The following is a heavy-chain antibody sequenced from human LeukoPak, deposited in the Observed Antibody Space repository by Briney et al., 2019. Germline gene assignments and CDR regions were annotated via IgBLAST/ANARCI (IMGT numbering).Heavy chain of an antibody. V-gene: IGHV3-23*01. CDR2: IIGSGGTT. J-gene: IGHJ4*02. Sequence: PGGSLRLSCAASGFTFSNYGMNWVRQAPGKGLEWISGIIGSGGTTYYADSVKGRFTISRDNSKNTLYLQINNVSAEDTALYYCAKSSDGSTSFDYWGQGALVTVSS. CDR3: AKSSDGSTSFDY. CDR1: GFTFSNYG. D-gene: IGHD2-2*01.